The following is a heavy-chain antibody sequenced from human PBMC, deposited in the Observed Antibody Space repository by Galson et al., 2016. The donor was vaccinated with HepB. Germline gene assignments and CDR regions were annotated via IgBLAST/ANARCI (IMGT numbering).Heavy chain of an antibody. Sequence: SLRLSCAASGFIVSNDYMNWVRQAPGKGLEWVSVSYGGGNTYYAESVKGRFTIPRDNSKNTVFLEMNNLRTDDTAVYYCARDPGLRNGMDLWGQGTTVTGS. CDR2: SYGGGNT. J-gene: IGHJ6*02. CDR1: GFIVSNDY. V-gene: IGHV3-53*01. CDR3: ARDPGLRNGMDL.